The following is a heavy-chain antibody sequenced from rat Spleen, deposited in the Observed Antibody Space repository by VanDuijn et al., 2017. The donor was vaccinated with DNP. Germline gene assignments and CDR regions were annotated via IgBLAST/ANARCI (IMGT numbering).Heavy chain of an antibody. CDR2: IVFDGSRN. V-gene: IGHV5S10*01. CDR3: TKHKGSSSSYAMDA. CDR1: GFTFSDYA. D-gene: IGHD1-11*01. Sequence: EVQLVESGGGLVQPGNSLKLSCAASGFTFSDYAMAWVRQSPTKGLEWVATIVFDGSRNYYRDSMKGRFTISRDNVKSTLYLQMDSLRSEDTATYYCTKHKGSSSSYAMDAWGQGTSVTVSS. J-gene: IGHJ4*01.